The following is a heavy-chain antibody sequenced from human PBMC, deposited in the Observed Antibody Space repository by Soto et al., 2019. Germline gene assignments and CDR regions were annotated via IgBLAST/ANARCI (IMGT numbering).Heavy chain of an antibody. CDR2: IYYSGST. D-gene: IGHD6-13*01. V-gene: IGHV4-59*01. J-gene: IGHJ6*02. CDR3: AGTDSSSRYYYGMDV. CDR1: GGSISRYY. Sequence: SDTLSLTCTVSGGSISRYYWSWIRQPPGKGLEWIGYIYYSGSTNYNPSLKSRVTISVDTSKNQFSLKLSSVTAADTAVYYCAGTDSSSRYYYGMDVWGQGTTVTVSS.